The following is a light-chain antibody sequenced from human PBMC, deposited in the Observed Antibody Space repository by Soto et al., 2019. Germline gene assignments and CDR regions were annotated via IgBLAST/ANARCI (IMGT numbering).Light chain of an antibody. CDR1: QSVLYSSNNKNY. V-gene: IGKV4-1*01. J-gene: IGKJ2*01. CDR2: WAS. Sequence: DIVMTQSPDSLAVSLGERATINCKSSQSVLYSSNNKNYLAWYQQKPGQPPKLLIYWASTRESGVPDRFSGSGSGKVFTLTISSRQAKDGAVYYCKQYYGTRPYTFGQGTKLEIK. CDR3: KQYYGTRPYT.